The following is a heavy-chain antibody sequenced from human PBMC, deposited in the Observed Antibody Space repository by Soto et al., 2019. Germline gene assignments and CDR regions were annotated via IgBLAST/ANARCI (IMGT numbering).Heavy chain of an antibody. CDR2: TAHTGNT. CDR3: GRDMHASFTHYFDP. J-gene: IGHJ5*02. CDR1: GVCVISYR. D-gene: IGHD2-2*01. V-gene: IGHV4-59*02. Sequence: PSVTLPLAWIVSGVCVISYRWRWIRQFPGKGLAWLPYTAHTGNTNYNPSLKSRVIIPLDTSKNQVSLQLTSVTAADTAAHSCGRDMHASFTHYFDPWGQGTLVTVSS.